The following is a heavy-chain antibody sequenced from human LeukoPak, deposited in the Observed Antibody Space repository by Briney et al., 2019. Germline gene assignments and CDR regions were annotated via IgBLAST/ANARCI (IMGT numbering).Heavy chain of an antibody. CDR1: GGSFSGYY. Sequence: PSETLSLTCAVYGGSFSGYYWSWIRQPPGKGLEWIGEINHSGSTNYNPSLKSRVTISVDTSKNQFSLKLSSVTAADTAVYYCARVRPCGGDCYSTMDYWGQGTLVTVSS. J-gene: IGHJ4*02. D-gene: IGHD2-21*02. CDR3: ARVRPCGGDCYSTMDY. CDR2: INHSGST. V-gene: IGHV4-34*01.